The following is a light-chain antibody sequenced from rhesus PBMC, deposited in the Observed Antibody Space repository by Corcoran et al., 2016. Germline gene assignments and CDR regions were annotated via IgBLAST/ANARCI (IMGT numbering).Light chain of an antibody. Sequence: QAALTQPRSVSGSPGQSVTISSTGTSSDIGGYNYVSWYQQHPGTAPKLMINEVSKRPSGVSDRFSGSKSGNTASLTISGLQADDEADYYCSSYAGSDTFIFGGGTRLTVL. CDR3: SSYAGSDTFI. J-gene: IGLJ1*01. CDR1: SSDIGGYNY. V-gene: IGLV2-32*02. CDR2: EVS.